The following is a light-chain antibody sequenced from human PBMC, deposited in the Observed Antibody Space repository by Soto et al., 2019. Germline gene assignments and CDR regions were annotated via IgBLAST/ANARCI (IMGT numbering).Light chain of an antibody. CDR3: SSYTSSSTLV. V-gene: IGLV2-14*01. CDR2: DVS. CDR1: SSEVGGYNY. J-gene: IGLJ1*01. Sequence: QSALTQPASVSGSPGQSITISCTGTSSEVGGYNYVSWYQQHPGKAPKLMIYDVSNRPSGVSNRFSGSKSGSTASLTISGLQAEDEADYYCSSYTSSSTLVFGTGTKVTV.